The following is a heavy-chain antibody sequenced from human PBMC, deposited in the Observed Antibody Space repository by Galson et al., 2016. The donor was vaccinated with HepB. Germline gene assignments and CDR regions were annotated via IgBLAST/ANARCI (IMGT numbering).Heavy chain of an antibody. V-gene: IGHV3-7*01. J-gene: IGHJ4*02. CDR1: GFTFSNYW. CDR3: ARDMSSGWYWVYFDY. CDR2: LKQDGSEK. Sequence: SLRLSCAASGFTFSNYWMSWVRQAPGKGLECVANLKQDGSEKYYVDSVKGRFTISRDNAKNSLYLQMNSLRAEDTAVYYCARDMSSGWYWVYFDYWGQGSLVTVSS. D-gene: IGHD6-19*01.